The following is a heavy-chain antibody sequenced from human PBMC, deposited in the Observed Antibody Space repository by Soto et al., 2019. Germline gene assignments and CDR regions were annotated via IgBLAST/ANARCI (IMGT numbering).Heavy chain of an antibody. V-gene: IGHV4-4*02. CDR2: ISHSGNT. CDR3: AARHFWSRPWTDRRLDY. D-gene: IGHD3-3*02. J-gene: IGHJ4*02. CDR1: GASINSSHW. Sequence: SETLSLTCVVSGASINSSHWWNWVRQPPEKGLEWIGQISHSGNTSYNPSLTSRVTISVDKSKSHFSLKLTSVTAADTAVYYCAARHFWSRPWTDRRLDYWGQGTLVTVSS.